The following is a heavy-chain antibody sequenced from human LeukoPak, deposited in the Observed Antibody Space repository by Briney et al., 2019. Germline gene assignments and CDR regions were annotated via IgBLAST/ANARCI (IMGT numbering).Heavy chain of an antibody. V-gene: IGHV3-23*01. CDR1: GFTFSSYA. D-gene: IGHD3-3*01. CDR2: ISGSGGST. J-gene: IGHJ6*03. Sequence: GGSLRLSCAASGFTFSSYAMSWVRQAPGKGLEWVSAISGSGGSTYYADSVKGRFTISRDNSKSTLYLQMNSLRAEDTAVYYCARGVLRFLELLDYYYYMDVWGKGTTVTVSS. CDR3: ARGVLRFLELLDYYYYMDV.